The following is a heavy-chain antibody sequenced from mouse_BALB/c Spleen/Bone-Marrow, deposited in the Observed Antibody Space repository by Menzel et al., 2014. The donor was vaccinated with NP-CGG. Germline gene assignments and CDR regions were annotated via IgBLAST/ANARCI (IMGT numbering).Heavy chain of an antibody. CDR1: GYSFISYW. D-gene: IGHD2-10*02. V-gene: IGHV1-61*01. Sequence: QVQLQQSGAELVRPGASVKLSCKASGYSFISYWMNWVKQRPGQGLEWIGMIHPSDSETNLNQKFKDKATLTVDKSSTTAYMQLSSPTSEDSAVYYCAREYGNYPNYYATDSWGQGTSVTVSS. CDR3: AREYGNYPNYYATDS. J-gene: IGHJ4*01. CDR2: IHPSDSET.